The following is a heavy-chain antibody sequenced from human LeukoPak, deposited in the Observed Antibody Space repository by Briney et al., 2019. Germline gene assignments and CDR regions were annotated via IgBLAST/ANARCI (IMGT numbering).Heavy chain of an antibody. CDR2: ISGSSSYI. D-gene: IGHD2/OR15-2a*01. Sequence: GGSLRLSCAASGFTFSSYSINWVRQAPGKGLEWVSSISGSSSYIYYADSVKGRFTISRDNARNSLYLQMNSLRAEDTALYYCARDNTYGMDVWGQGTTVTVSS. CDR1: GFTFSSYS. V-gene: IGHV3-21*04. J-gene: IGHJ6*02. CDR3: ARDNTYGMDV.